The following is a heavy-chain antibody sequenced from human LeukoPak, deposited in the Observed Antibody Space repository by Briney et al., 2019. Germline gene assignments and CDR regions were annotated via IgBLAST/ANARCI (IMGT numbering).Heavy chain of an antibody. D-gene: IGHD6-19*01. J-gene: IGHJ5*02. CDR2: ISSSSSYI. V-gene: IGHV3-21*01. CDR1: GFTFSSYS. CDR3: ARDYEQWLVYGWFDP. Sequence: PGGSLRLSCAASGFTFSSYSMNWVRQAPGKGLEWVSSISSSSSYIYYADSVKGRFTISRDNAKNSLYLQMNSLRAEDTAVYYCARDYEQWLVYGWFDPWGQGTLVTVSS.